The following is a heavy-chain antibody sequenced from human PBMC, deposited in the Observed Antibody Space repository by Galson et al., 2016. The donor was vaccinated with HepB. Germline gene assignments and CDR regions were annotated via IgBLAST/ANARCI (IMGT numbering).Heavy chain of an antibody. V-gene: IGHV3-21*01. J-gene: IGHJ3*01. D-gene: IGHD2-2*01. CDR1: GFTFSRNN. CDR2: ISSSGTYI. CDR3: ARLGYCTSTRCYSGAFDL. Sequence: SLRLSCAAAGFTFSRNNMNWVRQAPGKGLEWVSFISSSGTYIYYEDSVKGRFTISRDNAKNSLYPQMSSLRAEDTAVYYCARLGYCTSTRCYSGAFDLWGQGTMVAVSS.